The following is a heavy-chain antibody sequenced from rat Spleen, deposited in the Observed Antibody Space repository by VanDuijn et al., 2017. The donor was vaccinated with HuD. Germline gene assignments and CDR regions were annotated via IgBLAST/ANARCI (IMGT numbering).Heavy chain of an antibody. CDR1: GFTFSSYW. Sequence: EVQLVESGGGLVQPGRSLKLSCVASGFTFSSYWMYWIREAPGKGLEWVSSINTDGGNTYYPDSVKGRFTISRDNAQNTLYLQMNSLRSEDTATYYCTSRGLNYGGYTDNWFAYWGQGTLVTVSS. J-gene: IGHJ3*01. CDR2: INTDGGNT. CDR3: TSRGLNYGGYTDNWFAY. V-gene: IGHV5-58*01. D-gene: IGHD1-11*01.